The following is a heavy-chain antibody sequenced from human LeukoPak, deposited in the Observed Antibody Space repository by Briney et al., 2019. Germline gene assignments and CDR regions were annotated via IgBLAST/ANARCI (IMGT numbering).Heavy chain of an antibody. CDR3: AKDGNSGSYLPDY. V-gene: IGHV3-43*01. Sequence: PGGSLRLSCAASGFTFDDYTMHWVRQAPGKGLEWVSLISWDGGSTYYADSVKGRFTISRDNSKNSLYLQMNSLRTEDTALYYCAKDGNSGSYLPDYWGQGTLVTVSS. D-gene: IGHD1-26*01. CDR2: ISWDGGST. J-gene: IGHJ4*02. CDR1: GFTFDDYT.